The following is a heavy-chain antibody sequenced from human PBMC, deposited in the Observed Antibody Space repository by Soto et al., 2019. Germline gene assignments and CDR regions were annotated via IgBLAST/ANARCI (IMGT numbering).Heavy chain of an antibody. J-gene: IGHJ4*02. CDR2: IYVDGSGT. CDR1: GLTFSKSW. Sequence: EVQLVESGGGLVQPGGSLGFSCASSGLTFSKSWMHWVRQVPGKGLVWVSRIYVDGSGTTYEDSVKGRFTISRDNAKNTLYLQMNSLRAEDTAVYYCVQKYGDYVYWGQGTLVSVSS. CDR3: VQKYGDYVY. D-gene: IGHD4-17*01. V-gene: IGHV3-74*01.